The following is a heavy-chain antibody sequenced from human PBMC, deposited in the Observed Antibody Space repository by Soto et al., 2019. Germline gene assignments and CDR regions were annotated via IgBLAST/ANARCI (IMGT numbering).Heavy chain of an antibody. Sequence: PSETLSLTCTVSGGSIRSGGYYWSWIRQHPGKGLEWIGYIYYSGTTYYNPSLKSRVTMSTDMSENQFSLKLSSVTAADTAVYYCARGIRGVNYYGMDVWGQGTTVTVSS. CDR3: ARGIRGVNYYGMDV. CDR1: GGSIRSGGYY. V-gene: IGHV4-31*03. D-gene: IGHD3-10*01. CDR2: IYYSGTT. J-gene: IGHJ6*02.